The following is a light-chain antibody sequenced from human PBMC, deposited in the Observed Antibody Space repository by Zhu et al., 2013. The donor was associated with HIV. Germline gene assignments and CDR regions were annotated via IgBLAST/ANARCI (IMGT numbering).Light chain of an antibody. CDR2: KAS. Sequence: IQMTQSPSSVSASVGDTVTITCRASQDISNWLAWYQQKPGKAPKLLIYKASTLESGVPSRFSGSGSGTEFTLTISSLQPDDFATYYCQQHNSYPLTFGGGTEGGGSN. CDR3: QQHNSYPLT. J-gene: IGKJ4*01. CDR1: QDISNW. V-gene: IGKV1-5*03.